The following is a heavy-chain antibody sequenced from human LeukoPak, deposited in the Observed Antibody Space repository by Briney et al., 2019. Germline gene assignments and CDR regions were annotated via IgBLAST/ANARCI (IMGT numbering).Heavy chain of an antibody. D-gene: IGHD2-15*01. J-gene: IGHJ4*02. Sequence: PGGSLRLSCAASGFNFNSFAMSWVRQAPGKGLEWVSTFSGSGGRTYYADSVKGRFTISRDNSKNALYLQMNSLRAEDTAVYYCAKSGLNRFDYWGQGTLVTVSS. CDR3: AKSGLNRFDY. V-gene: IGHV3-23*01. CDR2: FSGSGGRT. CDR1: GFNFNSFA.